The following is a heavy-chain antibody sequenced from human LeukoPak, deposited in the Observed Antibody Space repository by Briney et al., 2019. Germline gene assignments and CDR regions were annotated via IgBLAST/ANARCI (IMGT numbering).Heavy chain of an antibody. V-gene: IGHV3-23*01. D-gene: IGHD3-22*01. J-gene: IGHJ4*02. CDR2: ISGSGGST. CDR1: GFTFSSYA. Sequence: GGSLRLSCAASGFTFSSYAMSWVRQAPGKGLERVSAISGSGGSTYYADSVKGRFTISRDNSKNTLYLQMNSLRAEDTAVYYCAKVANIYYDSSSNYFDYWGQGTLVTVSS. CDR3: AKVANIYYDSSSNYFDY.